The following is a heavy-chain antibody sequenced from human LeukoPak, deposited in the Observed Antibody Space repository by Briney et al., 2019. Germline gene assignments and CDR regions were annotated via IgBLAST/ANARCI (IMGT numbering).Heavy chain of an antibody. V-gene: IGHV4-34*01. CDR1: GGSFSGYY. CDR2: MNPSGST. J-gene: IGHJ6*03. Sequence: SETLSLTCAVYGGSFSGYYWTWIRRTPEKGLEWIGEMNPSGSTSYNPSLKSRVTISVDTSKNPFSLKLSSVTAADTAVYYCARGRQDVTMIVVVMTADSYYLDVWGKGTTVTVS. D-gene: IGHD3-22*01. CDR3: ARGRQDVTMIVVVMTADSYYLDV.